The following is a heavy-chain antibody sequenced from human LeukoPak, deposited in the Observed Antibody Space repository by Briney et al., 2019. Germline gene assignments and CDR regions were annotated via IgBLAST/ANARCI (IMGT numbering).Heavy chain of an antibody. Sequence: GGSLRLSCTASGFTFGDYAMSWVRQAPGKGLEWVSAISGSGGSTYYADSVKGRFTISRDNSKNTLYLQMNSLRAEDTAVYYCARTYYYHSGGYGFLDYWGQGTLVTVSS. CDR1: GFTFGDYA. CDR3: ARTYYYHSGGYGFLDY. J-gene: IGHJ4*02. V-gene: IGHV3-23*01. D-gene: IGHD3-10*01. CDR2: ISGSGGST.